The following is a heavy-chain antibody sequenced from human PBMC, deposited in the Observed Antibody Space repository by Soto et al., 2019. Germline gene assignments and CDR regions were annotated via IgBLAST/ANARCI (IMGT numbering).Heavy chain of an antibody. CDR1: GGTFTSYA. J-gene: IGHJ4*02. V-gene: IGHV1-69*12. Sequence: QVQLVQSGAEVRKPGSSVKVSCKASGGTFTSYAISWVRQAPGQGLEWVGGIIPIFGTPNYAQRFQGRVTITAGESTTYMELSSLRSDDTAVYYCARHGTGYDAFIDSWGQGTLVIVSS. D-gene: IGHD5-12*01. CDR2: IIPIFGTP. CDR3: ARHGTGYDAFIDS.